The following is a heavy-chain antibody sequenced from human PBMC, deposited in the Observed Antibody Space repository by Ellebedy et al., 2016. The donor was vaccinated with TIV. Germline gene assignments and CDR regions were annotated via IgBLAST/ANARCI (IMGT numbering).Heavy chain of an antibody. V-gene: IGHV3-23*01. Sequence: GESLKISCAASGFTFSSYWMSWVRQAPGKGLEWVSAISGSGGSTYYADSVKGRFTISRDNSKNTLYLQMNSLRAEDTAVYYCANEFVLGSIDYWGQGTLVTVSS. D-gene: IGHD3-16*01. CDR2: ISGSGGST. CDR1: GFTFSSYW. CDR3: ANEFVLGSIDY. J-gene: IGHJ4*02.